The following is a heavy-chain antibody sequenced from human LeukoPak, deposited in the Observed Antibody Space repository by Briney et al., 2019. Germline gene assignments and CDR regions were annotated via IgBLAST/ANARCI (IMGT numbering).Heavy chain of an antibody. CDR3: ARVKTSYYDFWSGYYSRSSYDAFDI. CDR1: GYTFTSYG. D-gene: IGHD3-3*01. V-gene: IGHV1-18*01. Sequence: GASVKVSCKASGYTFTSYGISWVRQAPGQGLEWMGWISTYNADTDYAQNLQGRVTMTTDTSTSTAYMELRSLRSDDTAVYYCARVKTSYYDFWSGYYSRSSYDAFDIWGQGTMVTVSS. CDR2: ISTYNADT. J-gene: IGHJ3*02.